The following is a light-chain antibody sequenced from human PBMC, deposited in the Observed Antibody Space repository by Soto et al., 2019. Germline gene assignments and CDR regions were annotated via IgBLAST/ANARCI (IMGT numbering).Light chain of an antibody. V-gene: IGKV1-9*01. CDR2: AAS. Sequence: DIQLTQSPSFLSASVGDRVTITCRASQGINNYLAWYQQIPGKAPKLLIYAASTLQRWAPSRFSGSGSGTDFTLTISSLQPEDFATYYCQQLSSYPYTFGQGTKLEIK. CDR1: QGINNY. CDR3: QQLSSYPYT. J-gene: IGKJ2*01.